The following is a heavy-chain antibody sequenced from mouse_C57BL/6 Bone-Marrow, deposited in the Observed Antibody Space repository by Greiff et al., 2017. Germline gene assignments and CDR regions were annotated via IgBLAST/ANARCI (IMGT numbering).Heavy chain of an antibody. J-gene: IGHJ4*01. V-gene: IGHV1-42*01. CDR1: GYSFTGYY. D-gene: IGHD2-3*01. Sequence: VQLQQSGPELVKPGASVKISCKASGYSFTGYYMNWVKQSPEKSLEWIGEINPSTGGTTYNQKFKAKATLTVDKSSSTAYMQLKSLTSEDSAVYYCARGLLDAMDYWGQGTSVTVSS. CDR2: INPSTGGT. CDR3: ARGLLDAMDY.